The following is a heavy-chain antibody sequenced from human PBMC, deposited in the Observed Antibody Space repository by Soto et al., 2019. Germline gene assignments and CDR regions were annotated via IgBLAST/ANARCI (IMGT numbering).Heavy chain of an antibody. J-gene: IGHJ4*02. CDR1: GGSISNYY. CDR2: IYSSGST. V-gene: IGHV4-59*01. D-gene: IGHD5-18*01. CDR3: ARDHPHSYGVYYFDY. Sequence: PSETLSLTCTVSGGSISNYYWNWIRQSPGKGLEWIGYIYSSGSTHYNPSLQNRVTISIDTSKNQVSLKVNSVTAADTAVYYCARDHPHSYGVYYFDYWAQGTLVTVSS.